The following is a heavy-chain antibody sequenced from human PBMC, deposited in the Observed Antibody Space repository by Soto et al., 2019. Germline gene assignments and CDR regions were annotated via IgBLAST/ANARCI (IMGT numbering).Heavy chain of an antibody. V-gene: IGHV4-4*07. CDR1: GESMTKYD. D-gene: IGHD1-26*01. Sequence: QVQLQESGPGLVKPSETLSLTCNVSGESMTKYDWSWIRQPAGKGLEWIGRIYTSGSTNYNPSLKSRVTMSIDTSNNHFSLNLKSVTAADTAVYYCARTVGAAYYFDFWGQGALVTVSS. J-gene: IGHJ4*02. CDR2: IYTSGST. CDR3: ARTVGAAYYFDF.